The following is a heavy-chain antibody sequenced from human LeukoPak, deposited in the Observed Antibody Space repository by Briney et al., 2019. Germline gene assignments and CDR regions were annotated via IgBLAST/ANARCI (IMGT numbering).Heavy chain of an antibody. J-gene: IGHJ2*01. V-gene: IGHV4-59*08. D-gene: IGHD3-10*01. CDR3: ARHITTSGSAFDL. CDR1: DDSIGSFY. CDR2: IHSVGHS. Sequence: PSETLSLTCTVSDDSIGSFYWGWIRQPPGKGLEWLAYIHSVGHSNYNPSLKSRVSMSIDTSQNQFSLKVTSVTATDTAVYYCARHITTSGSAFDLWGRGTLVTVSS.